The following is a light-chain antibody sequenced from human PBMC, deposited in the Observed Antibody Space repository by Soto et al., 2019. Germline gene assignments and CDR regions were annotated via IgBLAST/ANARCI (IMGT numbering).Light chain of an antibody. CDR1: QDIRNE. CDR2: CVS. V-gene: IGKV1-6*01. Sequence: AIQMIQSPSSLSASVGDRVTITCRASQDIRNELGWYQQKPGKAPKALIYCVSNLQSGVPSRFSGSGSGTDFTLTISSLQPEDFAVYYCLQDHNYPRTFGQGTKVEIK. J-gene: IGKJ1*01. CDR3: LQDHNYPRT.